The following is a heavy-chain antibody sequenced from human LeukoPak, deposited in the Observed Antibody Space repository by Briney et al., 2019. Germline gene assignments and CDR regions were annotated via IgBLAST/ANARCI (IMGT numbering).Heavy chain of an antibody. CDR1: GYTFNSYY. CDR2: INPSGGST. CDR3: AREGYCTNGVCSRGNWFDP. J-gene: IGHJ5*02. Sequence: ASVKVSCKASGYTFNSYYMHWVRQAPGQGLEWMGIINPSGGSTSYAQKFQGRVTMTRDTSTSTVYMELSSLRSEDTAVYYCAREGYCTNGVCSRGNWFDPWGQGTLVTVSS. D-gene: IGHD2-8*01. V-gene: IGHV1-46*02.